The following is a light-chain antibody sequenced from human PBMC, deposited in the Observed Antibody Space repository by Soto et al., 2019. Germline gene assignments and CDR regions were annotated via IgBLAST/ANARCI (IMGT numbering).Light chain of an antibody. CDR3: MQVLQPPFT. J-gene: IGKJ2*01. V-gene: IGKV2-28*01. CDR1: QSLLHRNGHNY. Sequence: DVVMTQSPLSLSVTPGEPASISCRSSQSLLHRNGHNYLDWYLQQPGQSPQLLIYLGSTRASGVPDRFSGSGSGTDFTLKISRVEAEDVGVYYCMQVLQPPFTFGQGTKLEIK. CDR2: LGS.